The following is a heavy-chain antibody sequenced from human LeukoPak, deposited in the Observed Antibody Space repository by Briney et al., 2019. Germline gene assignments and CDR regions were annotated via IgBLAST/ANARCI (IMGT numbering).Heavy chain of an antibody. CDR2: ISGSGGST. Sequence: GGSLTLPCGASGFTLRRFPMRWVREAPGEGREWVSAISGSGGSTYYADPVKGRYTISRDNSKNTLYRQMNSLRAEDTAVYCCAKTTHGGSGRQHWGQGTLVTVSS. CDR3: AKTTHGGSGRQH. V-gene: IGHV3-23*01. CDR1: GFTLRRFP. J-gene: IGHJ1*01. D-gene: IGHD6-19*01.